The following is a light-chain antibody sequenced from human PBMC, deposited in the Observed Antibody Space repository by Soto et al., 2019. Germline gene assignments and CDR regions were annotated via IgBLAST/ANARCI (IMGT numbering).Light chain of an antibody. CDR2: AAS. Sequence: DIQMTQSTSSLSASLGDRVTITCWASRSSSSSLNWYQQKPGKAPKLLISAASSLQSGVPSRFSGSGYGTDFNLTISSLQTEDFATYYCQQSYSTPWTFGQGTKVDIK. CDR1: RSSSSS. CDR3: QQSYSTPWT. V-gene: IGKV1-39*01. J-gene: IGKJ1*01.